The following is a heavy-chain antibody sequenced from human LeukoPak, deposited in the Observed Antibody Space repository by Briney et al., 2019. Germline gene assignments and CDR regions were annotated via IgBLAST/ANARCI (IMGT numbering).Heavy chain of an antibody. J-gene: IGHJ4*02. CDR1: GFTFNDYA. CDR2: INWNSGSI. Sequence: GGSLRLSCAASGFTFNDYAMHWVRQAPGKGLEWVSGINWNSGSIEYADSVKGRFTISRDNAKNSLYLQMNSLRAEDMALYYCAKSRRGYSGSGEIDYWGQGSLVTVSS. V-gene: IGHV3-9*03. CDR3: AKSRRGYSGSGEIDY. D-gene: IGHD3-10*01.